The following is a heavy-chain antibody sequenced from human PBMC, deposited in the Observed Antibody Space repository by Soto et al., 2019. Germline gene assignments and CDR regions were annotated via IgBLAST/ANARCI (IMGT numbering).Heavy chain of an antibody. J-gene: IGHJ5*02. D-gene: IGHD2-8*02. V-gene: IGHV4-31*03. CDR1: RAFINSGGFY. CDR3: VRGGVAGHWFDP. CDR2: IFHSGST. Sequence: PSETLSLTCSVSRAFINSGGFYYSWIRQPPGKGPEWLGYIFHSGSTLYNPSLRGRLTLSADTSRNQLSLYLTSVTAADTAVYYCVRGGVAGHWFDPWGQGILVTVSS.